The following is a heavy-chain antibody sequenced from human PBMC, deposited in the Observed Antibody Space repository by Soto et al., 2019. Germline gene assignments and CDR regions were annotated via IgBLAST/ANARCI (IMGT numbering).Heavy chain of an antibody. D-gene: IGHD2-21*01. CDR1: GFTFSAYG. CDR2: IWNDGINE. J-gene: IGHJ3*01. V-gene: IGHV3-33*01. Sequence: QVQLGESGGGVVQPGRSLRLSCAASGFTFSAYGMHWIRQVPGKGLECVALIWNDGINEHYAESVKSRFTISRDNSRNIVHLRMNNLQAEATAVYYCARDAVPLWSNVGTFDLWGQGTFVTVSS. CDR3: ARDAVPLWSNVGTFDL.